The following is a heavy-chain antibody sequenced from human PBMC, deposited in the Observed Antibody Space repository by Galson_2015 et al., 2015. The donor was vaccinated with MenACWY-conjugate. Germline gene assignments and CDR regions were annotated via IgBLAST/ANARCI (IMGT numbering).Heavy chain of an antibody. CDR2: ISDSGGRT. V-gene: IGHV3-23*01. CDR1: GFTFSSVC. J-gene: IGHJ4*02. CDR3: AKGLYGDYGIDY. D-gene: IGHD4-17*01. Sequence: SLRLSCAASGFTFSSVCMIWVRQPPGKGLEWVSSISDSGGRTYYADSVKGRFTISRDNSRKTLFLQMNSLRAEDTAVYFCAKGLYGDYGIDYWGQAILVTVSS.